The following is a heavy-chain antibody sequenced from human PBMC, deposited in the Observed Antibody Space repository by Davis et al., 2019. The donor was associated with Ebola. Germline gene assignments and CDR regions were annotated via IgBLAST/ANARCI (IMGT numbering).Heavy chain of an antibody. Sequence: ASVKVSCKASGYPFTTYNIAWLRQSRGQGLEWMGWISTNTGHTDYAQKFRGRVTVTTDRSTTTVYLELRSLRSDDTAVYYCARDMNPSAATFLDGMDVWGQGTAVTVSS. CDR1: GYPFTTYN. V-gene: IGHV1-18*01. J-gene: IGHJ6*02. CDR2: ISTNTGHT. CDR3: ARDMNPSAATFLDGMDV. D-gene: IGHD2/OR15-2a*01.